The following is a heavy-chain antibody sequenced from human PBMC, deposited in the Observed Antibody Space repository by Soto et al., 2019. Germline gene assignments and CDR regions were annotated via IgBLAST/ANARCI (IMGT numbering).Heavy chain of an antibody. CDR2: ISAYSGNT. CDR1: GYTFTSYG. D-gene: IGHD6-19*01. V-gene: IGHV1-18*01. CDR3: ALLRGVAGTEADAFDI. J-gene: IGHJ3*02. Sequence: GASVKVSCKASGYTFTSYGISWVRQAPGQGLEWMGWISAYSGNTNYAQKLQGRVTMTTDTSTSTAYMELRSLRSDDTAVYYCALLRGVAGTEADAFDIWGQGTMVTVSS.